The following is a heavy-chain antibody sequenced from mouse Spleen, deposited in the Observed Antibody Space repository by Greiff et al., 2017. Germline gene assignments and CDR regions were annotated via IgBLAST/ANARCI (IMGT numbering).Heavy chain of an antibody. V-gene: IGHV5-16*01. D-gene: IGHD3-2*01. CDR2: INYDGSST. Sequence: EVMLVESEGGLVQPGSSMKLSCTASGFTFSDYYMAWVRQVPEKGLEWVANINYDGSSTYYLDSLKSRFIISRDNAKNILYLQMSSLKSEDTATYYCARVDSSGYHDYWGQGTTLTVSS. CDR3: ARVDSSGYHDY. J-gene: IGHJ2*01. CDR1: GFTFSDYY.